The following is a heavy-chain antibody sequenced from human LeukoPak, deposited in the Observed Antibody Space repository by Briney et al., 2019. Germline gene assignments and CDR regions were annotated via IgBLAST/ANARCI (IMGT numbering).Heavy chain of an antibody. Sequence: SETLSLTCAVSGGSISSGGYSWSWIRQPPGKGLEWIGYIYYSGSTYYNPSLKSRVTISVDTSKNQFSLKLSSVTAADTAVYYCARDRHRGYCSGGSCYYFDYWGQGTLVTVSS. J-gene: IGHJ4*02. CDR3: ARDRHRGYCSGGSCYYFDY. D-gene: IGHD2-15*01. V-gene: IGHV4-30-4*07. CDR2: IYYSGST. CDR1: GGSISSGGYS.